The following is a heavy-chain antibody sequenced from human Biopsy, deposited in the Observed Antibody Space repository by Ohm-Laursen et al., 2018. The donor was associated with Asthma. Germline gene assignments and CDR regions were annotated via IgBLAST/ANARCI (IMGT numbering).Heavy chain of an antibody. CDR1: GGTFNTHV. D-gene: IGHD2-2*01. V-gene: IGHV1-69*13. CDR2: INSVFGTT. Sequence: GASVKVSCKSLGGTFNTHVIGWVRQAPGQGLEWMGGINSVFGTTTYPQKFQDRVAITADDSTSTVYMELSSLRSEDTAVYYCARKAGSCISRTCYSSDFWGQGTLVTVSS. CDR3: ARKAGSCISRTCYSSDF. J-gene: IGHJ4*02.